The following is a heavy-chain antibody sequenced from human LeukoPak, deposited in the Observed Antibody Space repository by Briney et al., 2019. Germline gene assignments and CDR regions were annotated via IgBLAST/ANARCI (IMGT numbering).Heavy chain of an antibody. CDR3: AGAGYYDSSGLPLHAFDI. V-gene: IGHV4-59*01. J-gene: IGHJ3*02. CDR2: IYYSGNT. D-gene: IGHD3-22*01. Sequence: SETLSLTCTVSGGAISGYYWSWIRQPPGKGLEWIGYIYYSGNTNYNPSLKSRVTISVDTSKNQFSLKLRSVTAADTAVYYCAGAGYYDSSGLPLHAFDIWGQGTMVTVSS. CDR1: GGAISGYY.